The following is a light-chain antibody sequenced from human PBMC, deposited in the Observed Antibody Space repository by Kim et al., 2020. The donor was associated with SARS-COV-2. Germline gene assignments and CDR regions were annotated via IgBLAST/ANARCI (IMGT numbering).Light chain of an antibody. V-gene: IGKV3-20*01. J-gene: IGKJ5*01. Sequence: PGERATLSCRASQSVSSSYLAWYQQKPGQAPRLLIYGASSRATGIPDRFSGSGSGTDFTLTISRLEPEDFAVYYCQQYGSSPLTFGQGTRLE. CDR1: QSVSSSY. CDR3: QQYGSSPLT. CDR2: GAS.